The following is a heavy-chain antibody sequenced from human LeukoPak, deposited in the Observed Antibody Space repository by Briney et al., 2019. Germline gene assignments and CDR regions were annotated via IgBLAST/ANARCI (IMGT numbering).Heavy chain of an antibody. D-gene: IGHD2-2*01. J-gene: IGHJ4*02. Sequence: GGSLRLSCAASGFTFSNYAMSWVRQAPEKGLEWVSAVTGSGDITYYADSVRGRFTISRDNSKNMVFLQMISLRAEDTAVYYCAKRRCSGSSCYLDYWGQGTLVTVSS. CDR1: GFTFSNYA. CDR2: VTGSGDIT. V-gene: IGHV3-23*01. CDR3: AKRRCSGSSCYLDY.